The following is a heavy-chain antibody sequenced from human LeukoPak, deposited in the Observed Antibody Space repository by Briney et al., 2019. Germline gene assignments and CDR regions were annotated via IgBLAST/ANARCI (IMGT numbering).Heavy chain of an antibody. Sequence: PGGSLRLSCAASGFTFSSYSMNWARQAPGKGLEWVSYISSSSSTIYYADSVKGRFTISRDNAKNSLYLQMNSLRAEDTAVYYCARGSPPSGWFFDYWGQGTLVTVSS. J-gene: IGHJ4*02. CDR2: ISSSSSTI. D-gene: IGHD6-19*01. V-gene: IGHV3-48*04. CDR1: GFTFSSYS. CDR3: ARGSPPSGWFFDY.